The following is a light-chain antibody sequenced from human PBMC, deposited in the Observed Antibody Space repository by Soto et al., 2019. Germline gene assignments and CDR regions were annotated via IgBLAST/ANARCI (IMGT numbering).Light chain of an antibody. V-gene: IGKV3-20*01. CDR2: SAS. CDR1: QSVSSSY. CDR3: QQYCSSPRPT. J-gene: IGKJ4*02. Sequence: EVVLTQSPGTLSLSPGERATLSCRASQSVSSSYLAWYQQRPGQAHRLLIYSASSRATGIPDRFSGSGSGTDLTLTISRLEPVDFAVYYCQQYCSSPRPTFGGGTKVEL.